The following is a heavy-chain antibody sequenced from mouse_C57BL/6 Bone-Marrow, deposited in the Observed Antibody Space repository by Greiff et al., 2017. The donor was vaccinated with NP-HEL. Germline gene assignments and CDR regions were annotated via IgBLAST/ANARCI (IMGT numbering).Heavy chain of an antibody. CDR1: GYTFTSYW. CDR2: IDPTSGGT. Sequence: QVQLQQPGAELVKPGASVKLSCKASGYTFTSYWMHWVKQRPGRGLEWIGRIDPTSGGTTYNEKFKSKATLTVDKPSSTSYMQLSSLTAEDAAVYYCAVRDYDVSWFAYWGQGTLLTVSS. CDR3: AVRDYDVSWFAY. V-gene: IGHV1-72*01. J-gene: IGHJ3*01. D-gene: IGHD2-4*01.